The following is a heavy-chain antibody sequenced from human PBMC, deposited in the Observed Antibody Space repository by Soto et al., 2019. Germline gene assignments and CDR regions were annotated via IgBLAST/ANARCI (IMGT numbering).Heavy chain of an antibody. CDR1: GFTFSSYS. J-gene: IGHJ3*02. V-gene: IGHV3-21*01. CDR3: ARDHYYDSSGHENDAFDI. D-gene: IGHD3-22*01. Sequence: GGSLRLSCAASGFTFSSYSMNWVRQAPGKGLEWVSSISSSSYIYYADSVKGRFTISRDNAKNSLYLQMNSLRAEDTAVYYCARDHYYDSSGHENDAFDIWGQGTMVTVSS. CDR2: ISSSSYI.